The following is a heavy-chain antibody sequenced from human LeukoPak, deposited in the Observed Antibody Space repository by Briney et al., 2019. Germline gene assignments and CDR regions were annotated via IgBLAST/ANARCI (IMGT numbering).Heavy chain of an antibody. V-gene: IGHV4-39*07. CDR2: MYLSGTT. Sequence: SETLSLTCTVSGGSVSSGSYYWSWVRQPPGKGLEWIGEMYLSGTTHSNPSVKSRVTISIDKSRNQFFLNLSSVTAADTAVYYCAGLVGRYSSGLYYYYFDYWGQGTLVTVSS. J-gene: IGHJ4*02. D-gene: IGHD3-22*01. CDR3: AGLVGRYSSGLYYYYFDY. CDR1: GGSVSSGSYY.